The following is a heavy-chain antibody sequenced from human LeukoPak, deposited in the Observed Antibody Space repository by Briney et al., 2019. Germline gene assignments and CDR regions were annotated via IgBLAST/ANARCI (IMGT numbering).Heavy chain of an antibody. V-gene: IGHV3-30*03. Sequence: PGGSLRLSCAASGFTFSSYGMHWVRQAPGKGLEWVAVISYDGSNKYYADSVKGRFTISRDNSKNTLYLQMNSLRAEDTAVYYCATAYYYDSSGYYLGAFDIWGQGTMVTVSS. CDR1: GFTFSSYG. CDR3: ATAYYYDSSGYYLGAFDI. J-gene: IGHJ3*02. D-gene: IGHD3-22*01. CDR2: ISYDGSNK.